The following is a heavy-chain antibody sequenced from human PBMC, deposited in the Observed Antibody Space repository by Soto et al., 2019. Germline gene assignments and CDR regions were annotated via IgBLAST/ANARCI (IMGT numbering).Heavy chain of an antibody. J-gene: IGHJ5*02. CDR3: ARGSSWSLYNWFDP. V-gene: IGHV4-31*03. CDR1: GGSISSGGYY. D-gene: IGHD6-13*01. CDR2: IYYSGST. Sequence: PSETLSLTCTVSGGSISSGGYYWSWIRQHPGKGLEWIGYIYYSGSTYYNPSLKSRVTISVDTSKNQFSLKLSSVTAADTAVYYCARGSSWSLYNWFDPWGQGTLVTVSS.